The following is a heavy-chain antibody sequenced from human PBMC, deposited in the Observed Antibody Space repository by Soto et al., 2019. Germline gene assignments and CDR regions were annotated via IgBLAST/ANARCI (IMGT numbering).Heavy chain of an antibody. CDR2: IYYTGST. Sequence: SETLSLTCTVSGGSISSYYWNWIRQPPGKGLEWIGYIYYTGSTYYSPSLKSRVTISVDTSKSQFSLKLSSVTAADTALYYCASFSYGSGSYHWGQGTLVTVSS. CDR1: GGSISSYY. V-gene: IGHV4-59*01. D-gene: IGHD3-10*01. J-gene: IGHJ4*02. CDR3: ASFSYGSGSYH.